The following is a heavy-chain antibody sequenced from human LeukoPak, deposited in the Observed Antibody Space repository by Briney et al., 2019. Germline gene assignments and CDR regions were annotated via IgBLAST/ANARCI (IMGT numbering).Heavy chain of an antibody. CDR3: AKWTPGAVIFSY. V-gene: IGHV4-59*02. J-gene: IGHJ4*02. CDR2: IYYIGST. Sequence: SETLSLTCTVSGGSVNTYYWSWIRQPPGKGLEWIGSIYYIGSTNYNPSLESRATISIDTSNNQFSLKLSSVTTADTAVYYCAKWTPGAVIFSYWGQGTLVTVSS. CDR1: GGSVNTYY. D-gene: IGHD3-16*02.